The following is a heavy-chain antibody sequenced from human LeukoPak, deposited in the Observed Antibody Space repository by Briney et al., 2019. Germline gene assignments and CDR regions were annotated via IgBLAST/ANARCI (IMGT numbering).Heavy chain of an antibody. CDR1: GFTFDDYA. Sequence: PGRSLRLSCAASGFTFDDYAMHWVRQAPGKGLEWVSGISWNSGSIGYADSVKGRFTISRDNAKNSLYLQMNSLRAEDTALYYCAKDFTPTTVTHGGYFDYWGQGTLVTVSS. CDR3: AKDFTPTTVTHGGYFDY. J-gene: IGHJ4*02. V-gene: IGHV3-9*01. CDR2: ISWNSGSI. D-gene: IGHD4-17*01.